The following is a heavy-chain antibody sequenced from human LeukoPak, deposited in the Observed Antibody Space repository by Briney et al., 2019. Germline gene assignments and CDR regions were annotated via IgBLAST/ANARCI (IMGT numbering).Heavy chain of an antibody. J-gene: IGHJ5*02. CDR1: GGSFSGYY. CDR3: ARRMVRGVIFFNWFDPWFDP. V-gene: IGHV4-34*01. D-gene: IGHD3-10*01. Sequence: PSETLSLTCAVYGGSFSGYYWSWIRQPPGKGLEWIGEINHSGSTNYNPSLKSRVTISVDTSKNQFSLKLSSVTAADTAVYYCARRMVRGVIFFNWFDPWFDPRGQGTLVTVSS. CDR2: INHSGST.